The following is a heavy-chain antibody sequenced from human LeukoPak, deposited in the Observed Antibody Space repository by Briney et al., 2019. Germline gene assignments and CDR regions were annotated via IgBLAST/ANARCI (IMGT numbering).Heavy chain of an antibody. CDR2: IYSGGGT. Sequence: GGSLRLSCAVSGVTVSSNHMSWVRQAPGKGLEWVSAIYSGGGTYYADSVKGRFTLSRDISKNTLDLQMNSLRAEDTAVYYCMRDASWGQGTLVTVSS. J-gene: IGHJ4*02. V-gene: IGHV3-66*01. CDR1: GVTVSSNH. CDR3: MRDAS.